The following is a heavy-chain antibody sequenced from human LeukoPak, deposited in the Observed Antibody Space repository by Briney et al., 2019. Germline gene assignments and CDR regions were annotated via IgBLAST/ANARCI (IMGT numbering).Heavy chain of an antibody. J-gene: IGHJ4*02. CDR1: GFTFSSYA. V-gene: IGHV3-30-3*01. D-gene: IGHD2-2*01. Sequence: GGSLRLSCAASGFTFSSYAMHWVRQAPGKGLEWVAVISYDGCNKYYADSVKGRFTISRDNSKNTLYLQMNRLRAEDTAVYYCARTRSTYCSSTSCYLFLFDYWGQGTLVTVSS. CDR2: ISYDGCNK. CDR3: ARTRSTYCSSTSCYLFLFDY.